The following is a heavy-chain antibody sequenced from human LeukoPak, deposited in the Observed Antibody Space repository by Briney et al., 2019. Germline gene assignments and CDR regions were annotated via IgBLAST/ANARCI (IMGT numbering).Heavy chain of an antibody. V-gene: IGHV5-51*01. J-gene: IGHJ4*02. CDR3: ARHGRWELDY. D-gene: IGHD4-23*01. CDR2: VYPGDSDT. CDR1: GYNFATAW. Sequence: GESLKISCKASGYNFATAWIAWVRQMPGKGLEWMGIVYPGDSDTKYNPSFQGHVTISADKSITTAYLQWASLKASVTAIYYCARHGRWELDYWGQGTLVSVSS.